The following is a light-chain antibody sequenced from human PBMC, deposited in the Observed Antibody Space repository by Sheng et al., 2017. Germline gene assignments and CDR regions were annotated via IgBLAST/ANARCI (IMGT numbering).Light chain of an antibody. J-gene: IGKJ1*01. Sequence: DIQMTQSPSTLSASVGDRVTITCRASQNINGWLAWYQQKPGKAPNLLIYKTSSLKSGVPSRFSGSGSGTEFTLTVSSLQPDDFAIYYCQQYDTYSSWTFGQGTKVEIK. CDR2: KTS. CDR3: QQYDTYSSWT. V-gene: IGKV1-5*03. CDR1: QNINGW.